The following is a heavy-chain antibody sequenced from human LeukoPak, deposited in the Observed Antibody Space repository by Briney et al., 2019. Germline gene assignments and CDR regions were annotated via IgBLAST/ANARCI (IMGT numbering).Heavy chain of an antibody. CDR1: GFTFSSYW. CDR3: ARAPSEIGGYYPEYFRH. V-gene: IGHV3-74*01. CDR2: IKSDGST. Sequence: GGSLRLSCAASGFTFSSYWMHWVRQAPGKGLVWVSRIKSDGSTNYADSVKGRFTISRDNAKNTVSLQLNNLRTEDTGVYYCARAPSEIGGYYPEYFRHWGQGTLVTVSS. J-gene: IGHJ1*01. D-gene: IGHD3-22*01.